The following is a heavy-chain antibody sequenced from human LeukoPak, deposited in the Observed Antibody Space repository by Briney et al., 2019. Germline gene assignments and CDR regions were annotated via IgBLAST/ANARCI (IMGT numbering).Heavy chain of an antibody. CDR1: GYTFTSYD. CDR2: MNPNSGNT. Sequence: ASVKVSCKASGYTFTSYDINWVRQATGQGLEWMGWMNPNSGNTGYAQKFQGRVTMTRDTSISTAYMELSGLRSEDTAVYYCARGRDFGVDYYYLDVWGKGTTVTVSS. V-gene: IGHV1-8*01. D-gene: IGHD3-3*01. CDR3: ARGRDFGVDYYYLDV. J-gene: IGHJ6*03.